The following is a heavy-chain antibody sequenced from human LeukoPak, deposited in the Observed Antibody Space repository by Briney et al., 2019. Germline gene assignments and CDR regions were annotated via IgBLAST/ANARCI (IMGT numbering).Heavy chain of an antibody. CDR2: MFASGNN. Sequence: PSETLSLTCSVSGGSIGRDYWSWIRQPAPEGLEWIGGMFASGNNNYNPSLKSRVTMSLDTSKNQFSLALSSVTAADTAVYYCAKDCRGGRCSYWFDPWGQGTLVTVSS. V-gene: IGHV4-4*07. CDR3: AKDCRGGRCSYWFDP. D-gene: IGHD2-15*01. J-gene: IGHJ5*02. CDR1: GGSIGRDY.